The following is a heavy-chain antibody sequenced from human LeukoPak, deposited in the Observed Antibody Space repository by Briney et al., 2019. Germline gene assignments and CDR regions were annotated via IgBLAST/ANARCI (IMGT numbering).Heavy chain of an antibody. J-gene: IGHJ4*02. Sequence: GGSLRLSCAASGFTFSDYYMSWICQAPGKGLEWVSYISSSSSYTNYADSVKGRFTISRDNAKNSLYLQMNSLRAEDTAVYYCARAAGDYYGSGSYFFDYWGQGTLVTVSS. CDR3: ARAAGDYYGSGSYFFDY. D-gene: IGHD3-10*01. CDR1: GFTFSDYY. V-gene: IGHV3-11*06. CDR2: ISSSSSYT.